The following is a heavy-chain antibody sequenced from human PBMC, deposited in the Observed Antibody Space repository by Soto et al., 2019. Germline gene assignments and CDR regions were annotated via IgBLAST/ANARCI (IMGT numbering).Heavy chain of an antibody. CDR3: ARGPFHGDLDY. J-gene: IGHJ4*02. V-gene: IGHV1-8*01. CDR1: GYTFTSCY. D-gene: IGHD4-17*01. Sequence: RASVKVSCKASGYTFTSCYINWVRQASGQGLEWMGWMNPNSGNTGYAQKFQGRVTMTRNTSISTAYMELSSLRSEDTAVYYCARGPFHGDLDYWGQGTLVTVSS. CDR2: MNPNSGNT.